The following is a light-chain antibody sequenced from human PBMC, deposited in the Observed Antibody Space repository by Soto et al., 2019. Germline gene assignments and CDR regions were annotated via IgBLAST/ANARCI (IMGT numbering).Light chain of an antibody. J-gene: IGKJ4*01. CDR1: QGISSY. CDR3: RQANSFPLT. Sequence: AIRMTQSPSSFSASTGDRVTITCRASQGISSYLAWYQQKPGKAPKLLIYAASTLQSGVPSRFSGSGAVRDVILIISSLQPEDFATFYCRQANSFPLTFGGGTKVDIK. CDR2: AAS. V-gene: IGKV1-8*01.